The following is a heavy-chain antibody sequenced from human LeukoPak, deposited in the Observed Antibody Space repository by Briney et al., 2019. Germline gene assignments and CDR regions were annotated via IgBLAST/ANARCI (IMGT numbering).Heavy chain of an antibody. J-gene: IGHJ6*02. D-gene: IGHD2-2*01. CDR3: ARGASSTSPQYYYGLDV. CDR2: TRNKANSYTT. V-gene: IGHV3-72*01. Sequence: GGSLRLSCAASGFTFSDHYMDWVRQAPGKGLEWIGRTRNKANSYTTEYAASVKGRFTVSRDDSKNSLYLRMNSLKTEDTAVYYCARGASSTSPQYYYGLDVWGQGTTVTVSS. CDR1: GFTFSDHY.